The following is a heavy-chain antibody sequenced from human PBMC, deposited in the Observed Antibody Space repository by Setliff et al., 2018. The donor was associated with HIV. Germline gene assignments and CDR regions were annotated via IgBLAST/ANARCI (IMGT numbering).Heavy chain of an antibody. D-gene: IGHD1-26*01. CDR1: GESFTDYF. CDR2: INHSGST. Sequence: SETLSLTCAVYGESFTDYFWTWIRQSPGKGLEWLGEINHSGSTNQNPSLKSRFIVSVDTPKNQFSLRLNSVTAADTAVYYCARGREVKRDTYYDYFYMDVWSRGTAVT. CDR3: ARGREVKRDTYYDYFYMDV. J-gene: IGHJ6*03. V-gene: IGHV4-34*01.